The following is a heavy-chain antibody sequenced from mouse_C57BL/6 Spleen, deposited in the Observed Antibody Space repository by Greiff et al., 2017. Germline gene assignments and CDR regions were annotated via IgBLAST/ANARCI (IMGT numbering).Heavy chain of an antibody. V-gene: IGHV1-55*01. CDR1: GYTFTSYW. CDR2: IYPGSGST. Sequence: QVQLQQPGAELVKPGASVKMSCKASGYTFTSYWITWVKQRPGQGLEWIGDIYPGSGSTNYNEKFKSKATLTVDASSSTAYMQLSSLTSEDSAVYYCASGVTVVATDYWGQGTTLTVSS. CDR3: ASGVTVVATDY. J-gene: IGHJ2*01. D-gene: IGHD1-1*01.